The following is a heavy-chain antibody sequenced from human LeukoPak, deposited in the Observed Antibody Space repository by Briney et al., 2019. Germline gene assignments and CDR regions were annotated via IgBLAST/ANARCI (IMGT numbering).Heavy chain of an antibody. Sequence: GGSLRLSCAASGFTLSSNYMSWVRQAPGKGLEWVSVIFTGGSTYYADSVKGRFTISRDNSKNTLYLQMNGLRAEDTAVYYCAKVAREYYDFWSGLRADYFDYWGQGTLVTVSS. D-gene: IGHD3-3*01. CDR2: IFTGGST. J-gene: IGHJ4*02. V-gene: IGHV3-53*01. CDR1: GFTLSSNY. CDR3: AKVAREYYDFWSGLRADYFDY.